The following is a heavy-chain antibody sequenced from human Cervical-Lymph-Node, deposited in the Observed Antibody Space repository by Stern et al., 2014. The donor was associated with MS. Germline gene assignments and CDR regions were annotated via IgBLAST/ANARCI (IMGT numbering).Heavy chain of an antibody. CDR3: ARVNTGYNWFDY. CDR1: GGSISNINW. J-gene: IGHJ5*01. V-gene: IGHV4-4*02. Sequence: QLQLQESGPGLVKPSGTLSLTCAVSGGSISNINWWGWVRQTPGMGLEWIGGIHHSGTTNFSPAPHKRVSISAVKSKNQFSLEVKSVTAADTAIYYCARVNTGYNWFDYWGQGTLVTVSS. D-gene: IGHD5-12*01. CDR2: IHHSGTT.